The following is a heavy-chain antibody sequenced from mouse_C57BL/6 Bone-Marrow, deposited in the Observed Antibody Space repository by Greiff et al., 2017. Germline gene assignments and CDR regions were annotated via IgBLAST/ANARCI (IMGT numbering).Heavy chain of an antibody. Sequence: QVQLQQSGPELVKPGASVKISCKASGYSFTSYYIHWVKQRPGQGLEWIGWIYPGSGNTKYNEKFKGKAPLTADTSSSTAYMQLSSLTSEDSAVYYCARPDGYPHYYAMDYWGQGTSVTVSS. CDR1: GYSFTSYY. V-gene: IGHV1-66*01. CDR2: IYPGSGNT. CDR3: ARPDGYPHYYAMDY. J-gene: IGHJ4*01. D-gene: IGHD2-3*01.